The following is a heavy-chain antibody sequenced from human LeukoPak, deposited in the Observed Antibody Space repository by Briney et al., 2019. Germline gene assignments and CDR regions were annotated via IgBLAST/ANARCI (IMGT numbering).Heavy chain of an antibody. J-gene: IGHJ4*02. CDR3: ATENGFNDY. CDR2: INHSGGT. V-gene: IGHV4-34*01. D-gene: IGHD2-8*01. CDR1: GGSISSYY. Sequence: PSETLSLTCTVSGGSISSYYWSWIRQPPGKGLEWIGEINHSGGTNYNPSLKSRVTISLDTSKNQFSLKLSSVTAADTAVYYCATENGFNDYWGQGTLVTVSS.